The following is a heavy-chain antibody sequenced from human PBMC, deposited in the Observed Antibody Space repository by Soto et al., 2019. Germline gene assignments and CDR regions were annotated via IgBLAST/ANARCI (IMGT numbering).Heavy chain of an antibody. Sequence: PSETLSLTCTVSGGSIHSYYWSWIRQPPGKGLEWIAYIYYSGSTEYNPSLKGRVTISVDTSKNQFSLKLSSVTAADTAVYYCARHLSTTEAPPPLACWGQGTLVTVSS. CDR3: ARHLSTTEAPPPLAC. D-gene: IGHD1-1*01. V-gene: IGHV4-59*08. CDR1: GGSIHSYY. J-gene: IGHJ4*02. CDR2: IYYSGST.